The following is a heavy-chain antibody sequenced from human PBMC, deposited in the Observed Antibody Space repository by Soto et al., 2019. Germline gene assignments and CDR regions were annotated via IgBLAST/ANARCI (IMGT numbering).Heavy chain of an antibody. J-gene: IGHJ6*02. CDR2: INHSGST. Sequence: PSETLSLTCAVYGGSFSGYYWSWIRQPPGKGLEWIGEINHSGSTNYNPSLKSRVTISVDTSKNQFSLKLSSVTAADTAVYYCARGVWSGYWYCYYGMDVWGQGTTVTVSS. V-gene: IGHV4-34*01. D-gene: IGHD3-3*01. CDR3: ARGVWSGYWYCYYGMDV. CDR1: GGSFSGYY.